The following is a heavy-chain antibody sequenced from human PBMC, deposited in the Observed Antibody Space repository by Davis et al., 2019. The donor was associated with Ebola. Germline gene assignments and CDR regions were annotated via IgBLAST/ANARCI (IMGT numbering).Heavy chain of an antibody. Sequence: GESLKISCAASGFTFSNAWMSWVRQASGKGLEWVGRIRSKANSYATAYAASVKGRFTISRDDSKNTAYLQMNSLKTEDTAVYYCTTTTTHFDYWGQGTLVTVSS. CDR3: TTTTTHFDY. J-gene: IGHJ4*02. V-gene: IGHV3-73*01. D-gene: IGHD1-26*01. CDR2: IRSKANSYAT. CDR1: GFTFSNAW.